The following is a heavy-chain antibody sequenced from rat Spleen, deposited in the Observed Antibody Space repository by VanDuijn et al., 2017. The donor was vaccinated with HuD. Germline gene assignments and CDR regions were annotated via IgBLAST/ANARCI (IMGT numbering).Heavy chain of an antibody. CDR3: ARWESMGHY. CDR1: GFSLTSYN. Sequence: VQLKESGPGLGEPSQTLSLTCTVAGFSLTSYNVHWVRQPPGKGLEWLGVIWHTGGIRYHSTLKSRLSISRDTSKSQVFLKMNSLQTEDTAMYFCARWESMGHYWGQGVMVTVSS. J-gene: IGHJ2*01. D-gene: IGHD1-7*01. CDR2: IWHTGGI. V-gene: IGHV2-41*01.